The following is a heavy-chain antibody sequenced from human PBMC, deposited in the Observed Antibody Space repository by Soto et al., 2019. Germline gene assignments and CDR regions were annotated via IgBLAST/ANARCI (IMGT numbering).Heavy chain of an antibody. J-gene: IGHJ4*02. D-gene: IGHD2-15*01. CDR1: GGSISSSSYY. Sequence: QLQLQESGPGLVKPSETLSLTCTVSGGSISSSSYYWGWIRQPPGKGLEWIGSIYYSGSTYYNPSLKSRVTISVDTSKNQFSLKLSSVTAADTAVYYCAREGYCSGGSCYVAYWGQGTLVTVSS. V-gene: IGHV4-39*02. CDR2: IYYSGST. CDR3: AREGYCSGGSCYVAY.